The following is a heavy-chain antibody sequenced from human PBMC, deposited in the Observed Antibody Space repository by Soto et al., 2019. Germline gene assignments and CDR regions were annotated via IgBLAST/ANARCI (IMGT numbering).Heavy chain of an antibody. V-gene: IGHV1-18*01. CDR3: ARGRYGDY. J-gene: IGHJ4*02. D-gene: IGHD1-1*01. CDR1: GYTFTSYG. Sequence: QVHLVQSGAEVKKPGASVKVSCKCSGYTFTSYGITWVRQAPGQGLEWMGWVSAHNGNTDYAQKLQGRVTVTRDTSTSTAYMELRSLRSDDTAVYYCARGRYGDYWGQGALVTVSS. CDR2: VSAHNGNT.